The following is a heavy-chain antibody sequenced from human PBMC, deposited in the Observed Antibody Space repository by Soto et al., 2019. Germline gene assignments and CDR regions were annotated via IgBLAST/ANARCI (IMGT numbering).Heavy chain of an antibody. J-gene: IGHJ5*02. CDR1: GGSVSSGGYS. CDR3: AKLPWADYGGIFDP. Sequence: SETLSLTCAVSGGSVSSGGYSWSWIRQPPGKGLEWIGYIYHSGSTYYNPSLKGRVTISVDTSKNQFSLKLSSVTAADTAVYSCAKLPWADYGGIFDPWGQGTLVTVSS. D-gene: IGHD4-17*01. CDR2: IYHSGST. V-gene: IGHV4-30-2*02.